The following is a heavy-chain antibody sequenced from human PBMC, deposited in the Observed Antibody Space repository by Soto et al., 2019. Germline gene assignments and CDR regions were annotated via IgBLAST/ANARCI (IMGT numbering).Heavy chain of an antibody. CDR2: ISDSGTT. V-gene: IGHV4-59*12. CDR3: ARDRWMSRANGFDP. J-gene: IGHJ5*02. Sequence: ASETLSLTCTVFGGSIDSYYWSWIRQAPGKGLEWIGHISDSGTTNYTPSLGSLVTISVDPSRKSFSLKLSSVTAADTAVYFCARDRWMSRANGFDPWGPGTLFTVAS. CDR1: GGSIDSYY. D-gene: IGHD2-2*03.